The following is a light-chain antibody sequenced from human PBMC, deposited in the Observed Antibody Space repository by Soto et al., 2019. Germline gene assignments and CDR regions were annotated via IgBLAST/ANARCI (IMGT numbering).Light chain of an antibody. V-gene: IGLV2-14*03. CDR2: DVS. J-gene: IGLJ2*01. CDR1: SSDVGAYNY. CDR3: TSYTSSSTRV. Sequence: QSALTQPASVSGSPGQSITISCTGISSDVGAYNYVSWYQQHPGKAPKLMIYDVSNRPSGVSNRFSGSKSVNTASLTISGLQAEDEADYYCTSYTSSSTRVFGGGTKVTVL.